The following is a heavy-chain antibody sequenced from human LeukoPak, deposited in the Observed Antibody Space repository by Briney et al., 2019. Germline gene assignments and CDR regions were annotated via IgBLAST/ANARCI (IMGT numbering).Heavy chain of an antibody. CDR3: ARIESSDAFDY. CDR1: GFSLSTSGMR. J-gene: IGHJ4*02. V-gene: IGHV2-70*04. CDR2: IDWDDDK. D-gene: IGHD6-19*01. Sequence: SGPTLVNPTQTVTLTCTFSGFSLSTSGMRVSWIRQPPGKALEWLARIDWDDDKFYSAFLKTRLTISKDTSKNQVILIMTNMDPVDTATYYCARIESSDAFDYWGQGTLVTVSS.